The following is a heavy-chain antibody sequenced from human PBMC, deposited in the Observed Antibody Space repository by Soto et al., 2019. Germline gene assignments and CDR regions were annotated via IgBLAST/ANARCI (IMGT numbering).Heavy chain of an antibody. Sequence: QMQLQESGPGLVRPSQTLSLTCIVSGGSIDSDGYCWTWIRQHPGQGLEWIGYSYYSGSTYYNPSLEGRASISKDTSRNRFSLRLTSVTAADTAVYYCARTSYSSTWSHTDYWGQGILVTVSS. CDR2: SYYSGST. CDR1: GGSIDSDGYC. D-gene: IGHD6-13*01. CDR3: ARTSYSSTWSHTDY. V-gene: IGHV4-31*03. J-gene: IGHJ4*02.